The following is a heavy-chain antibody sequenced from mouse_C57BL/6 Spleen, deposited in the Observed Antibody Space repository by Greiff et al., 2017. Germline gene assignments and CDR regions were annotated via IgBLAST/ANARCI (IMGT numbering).Heavy chain of an antibody. CDR1: GFTFSDYG. CDR2: ISSGSSTI. Sequence: DVKLQESGGGLVKPGGSLKLSCAASGFTFSDYGMHWVRQAPEKGLEWVAYISSGSSTIYYADTVKGRFTISRDNAKNTLFLQMTSLRSEDTAMYYCARVTMVTTWDYWGQGTSVTVAS. J-gene: IGHJ4*01. V-gene: IGHV5-17*01. CDR3: ARVTMVTTWDY. D-gene: IGHD2-2*01.